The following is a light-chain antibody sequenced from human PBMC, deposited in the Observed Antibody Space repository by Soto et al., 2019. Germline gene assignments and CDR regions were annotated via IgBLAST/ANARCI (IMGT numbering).Light chain of an antibody. CDR3: AAWDDSLNGVV. CDR2: SSN. J-gene: IGLJ2*01. Sequence: QSVLTQPPSASGTPGQRVTISCSGSSSDIGTNTVNWYQQLPGTAPKLLIYSSNQRPSGVPDRFSGSKSGTSASLAISGLKSGDEADYYCAAWDDSLNGVVFGGGTKLTVL. CDR1: SSDIGTNT. V-gene: IGLV1-44*01.